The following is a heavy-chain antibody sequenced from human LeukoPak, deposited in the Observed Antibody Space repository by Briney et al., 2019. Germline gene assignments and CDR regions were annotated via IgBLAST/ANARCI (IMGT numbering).Heavy chain of an antibody. D-gene: IGHD3-22*01. CDR1: GGSISSYY. CDR3: ARDRNAKDSSADYYYYYMDV. V-gene: IGHV4-4*07. Sequence: SETLSLTCTVSGGSISSYYWSWIRQPAGKGLEWIGRIYTSGSTNYNPSLKSRVTMSVDTSKNQFSLKLSSVTAADTAVYYCARDRNAKDSSADYYYYYMDVWGKGTTVTVSS. CDR2: IYTSGST. J-gene: IGHJ6*03.